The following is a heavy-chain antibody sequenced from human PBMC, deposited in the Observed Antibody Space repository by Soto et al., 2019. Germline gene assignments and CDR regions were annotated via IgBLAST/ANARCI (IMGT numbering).Heavy chain of an antibody. D-gene: IGHD3-16*01. CDR1: GGSISSGTYY. CDR3: ARAIDVYYETSSFDY. Sequence: SETLSLTCTVSGGSISSGTYYWSWIRQHPEKGLEWIAYINYSGITNSNASLKSRVSITVDTSKNQFSLSLGSVTAADTGVYYCARAIDVYYETSSFDYWGQGTLVTVSS. CDR2: INYSGIT. V-gene: IGHV4-61*01. J-gene: IGHJ4*02.